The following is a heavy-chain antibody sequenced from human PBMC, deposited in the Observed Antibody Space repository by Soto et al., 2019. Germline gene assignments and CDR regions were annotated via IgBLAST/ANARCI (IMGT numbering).Heavy chain of an antibody. CDR1: GYAFTDHY. D-gene: IGHD3-3*01. Sequence: ASVKVSRKASGYAFTDHYIHWVRQAPGQGLEWMGLISPDGGSTRYSQKFQARITMTRDTSTSTVYMELSSLRSEDTAVYYCARAPRGGVIIVITSAQIDYWGQGTLVTVSS. CDR3: ARAPRGGVIIVITSAQIDY. CDR2: ISPDGGST. V-gene: IGHV1-46*01. J-gene: IGHJ4*02.